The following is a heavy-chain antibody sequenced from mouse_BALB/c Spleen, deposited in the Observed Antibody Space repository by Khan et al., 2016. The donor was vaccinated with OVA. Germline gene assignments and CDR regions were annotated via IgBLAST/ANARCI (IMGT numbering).Heavy chain of an antibody. D-gene: IGHD2-10*01. J-gene: IGHJ4*01. Sequence: QVQLKQSGPGLVAPSQSLSITCTISGFSLTNYGIHWVRQPPGKGLGWLVVIWSDGSTTYNSALKSRLTISKDNSKSQVVLKMNSLQTDDTAVYFCARQPYYHYNIMDYWGQGTSVTVSS. CDR1: GFSLTNYG. CDR3: ARQPYYHYNIMDY. V-gene: IGHV2-6-1*01. CDR2: IWSDGST.